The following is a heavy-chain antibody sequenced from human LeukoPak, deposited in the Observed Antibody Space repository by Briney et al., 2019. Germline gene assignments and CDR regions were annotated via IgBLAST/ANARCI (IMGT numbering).Heavy chain of an antibody. D-gene: IGHD3-10*01. Sequence: SETLSFTCTVSGGSISSGGYYWSWIRQHPGKGLEWIGYIYYSGSTYYNPSLKSRVTISVDTSKNQFSLRLSSVTAADTAVYYCARRYYYYGSGNAFDIWGQGTMVTVSP. CDR3: ARRYYYYGSGNAFDI. CDR2: IYYSGST. CDR1: GGSISSGGYY. J-gene: IGHJ3*02. V-gene: IGHV4-31*03.